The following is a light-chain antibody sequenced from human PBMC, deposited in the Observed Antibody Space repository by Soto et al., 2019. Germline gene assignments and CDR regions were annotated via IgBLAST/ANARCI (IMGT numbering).Light chain of an antibody. Sequence: EVVLTQSPGTLSLSPGERATLSCRASQTVSSTYVAWYQQKPGQAPRLLIYGASSRATGIADRFSGSGSGTDFTLTISRLEPEDFAVYYCQQYGSSPRTFGQGTNLEIK. CDR1: QTVSSTY. V-gene: IGKV3-20*01. CDR3: QQYGSSPRT. CDR2: GAS. J-gene: IGKJ2*02.